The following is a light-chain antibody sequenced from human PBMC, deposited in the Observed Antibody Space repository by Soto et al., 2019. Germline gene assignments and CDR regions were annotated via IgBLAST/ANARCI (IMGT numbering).Light chain of an antibody. CDR2: GAS. V-gene: IGKV3-15*01. Sequence: EIVMTQSPATLSVSPGGRATLSCRASQSISDTLAWYQQKPGQAPRLLIHGASTRAPGFPARFSGSGSGTDFTLTISRLEPEDFEVYYCQQYGSSPQTFGQGTKVDIK. CDR1: QSISDT. J-gene: IGKJ2*01. CDR3: QQYGSSPQT.